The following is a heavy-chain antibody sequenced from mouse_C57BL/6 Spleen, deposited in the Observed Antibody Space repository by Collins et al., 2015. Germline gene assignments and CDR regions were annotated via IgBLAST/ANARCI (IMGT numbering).Heavy chain of an antibody. CDR2: IDPSDSYT. J-gene: IGHJ2*01. Sequence: QVQLQQPGAELVRPGTSVKLSCKASGYTFTSYWMHWVKQRPGQGLEWIGVIDPSDSYTNYNQKFKGKATLTVDTSSSTAYMQLSSLTSEDSAVYYCARSGGNCFDYWGQGTTLTVSS. D-gene: IGHD3-1*01. V-gene: IGHV1-59*01. CDR3: ARSGGNCFDY. CDR1: GYTFTSYW.